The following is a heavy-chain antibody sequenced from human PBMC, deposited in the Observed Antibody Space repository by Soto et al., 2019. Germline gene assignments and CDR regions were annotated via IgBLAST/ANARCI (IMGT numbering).Heavy chain of an antibody. D-gene: IGHD1-26*01. V-gene: IGHV3-30*18. J-gene: IGHJ4*02. Sequence: GESLKISCVASGFTFIIYGMHWVRQAPGKGLEWVAIISYDGSNTYYADSVKGRFTISRDNSKNTLYLQMNSLRAEDTSVYYCAKEGGLSGSYYISSSYYFDYWGQGTLVTVSS. CDR2: ISYDGSNT. CDR3: AKEGGLSGSYYISSSYYFDY. CDR1: GFTFIIYG.